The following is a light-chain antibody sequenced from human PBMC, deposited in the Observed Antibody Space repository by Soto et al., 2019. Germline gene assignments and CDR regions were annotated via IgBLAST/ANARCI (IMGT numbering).Light chain of an antibody. CDR1: QSVSNN. V-gene: IGKV3-15*01. J-gene: IGKJ4*01. Sequence: EIVMTQSPATLSVSPGERATLSCRASQSVSNNLAWYQHKPGQAPRLLIYGASTRATGIPARFSASGSGTEFTLTISSLQSEDFAVYYCQQYRYWPLTFGGGTKVEIK. CDR3: QQYRYWPLT. CDR2: GAS.